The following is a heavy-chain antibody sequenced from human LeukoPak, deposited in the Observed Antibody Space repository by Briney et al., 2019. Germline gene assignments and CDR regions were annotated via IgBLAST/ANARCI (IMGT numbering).Heavy chain of an antibody. V-gene: IGHV3-15*01. Sequence: PGGSLRLSCAASGFTFSNAWMSWVRQAPGKGLEWVGHIKSKTDVGTTDYAAPVKGRFTISRDDSKNTLYLQTNSLQTDDTAVYYCTTARYCSAGSCYFDYWGQGTLVTVSS. CDR3: TTARYCSAGSCYFDY. CDR1: GFTFSNAW. CDR2: IKSKTDVGTT. J-gene: IGHJ4*02. D-gene: IGHD2-15*01.